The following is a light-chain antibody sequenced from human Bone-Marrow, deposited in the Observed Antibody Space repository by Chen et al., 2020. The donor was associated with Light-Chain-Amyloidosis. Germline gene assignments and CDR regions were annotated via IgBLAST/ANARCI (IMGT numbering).Light chain of an antibody. CDR2: GTS. V-gene: IGKV3-20*01. CDR3: QHYANAPYT. J-gene: IGKJ2*01. CDR1: QSVSRNY. Sequence: EIIVTQSPGTLSLSPGETATLSCRASQSVSRNYLAWYQQKPGQTPRLLIYGTSSRATGVPDRVSGSGSGTDFTLAIRRLEPEDFAVYYCQHYANAPYTFGQGTKVEI.